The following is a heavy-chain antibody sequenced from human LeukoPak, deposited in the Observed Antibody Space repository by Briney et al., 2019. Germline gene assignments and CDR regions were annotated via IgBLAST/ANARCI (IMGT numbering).Heavy chain of an antibody. CDR1: GYTFTSYY. V-gene: IGHV1-2*02. J-gene: IGHJ6*03. CDR2: INPNSGGT. D-gene: IGHD4-17*01. Sequence: GASVKVSCKASGYTFTSYYMHWVRQAPGQGLEWMGWINPNSGGTNYAQKFQGRVTMTRDTSISTAYMELSRPRSDDTAVYYCARGYGDYGYYYYYYMDVWGKGTTVTISS. CDR3: ARGYGDYGYYYYYYMDV.